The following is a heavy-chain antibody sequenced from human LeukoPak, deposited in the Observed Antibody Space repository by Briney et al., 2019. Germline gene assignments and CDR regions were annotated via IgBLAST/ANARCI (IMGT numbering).Heavy chain of an antibody. CDR1: GGSFRGYY. CDR3: ARGRGSSSWLDY. J-gene: IGHJ4*02. D-gene: IGHD6-13*01. Sequence: SETLSLTCAVYGGSFRGYYWSWIRQPPGKGLEWIGEINHSGSTNYNPSLKSRVTISVDTSKNQFSLKLSSVTAADTAVYYCARGRGSSSWLDYWGQGTLVTVSS. V-gene: IGHV4-34*01. CDR2: INHSGST.